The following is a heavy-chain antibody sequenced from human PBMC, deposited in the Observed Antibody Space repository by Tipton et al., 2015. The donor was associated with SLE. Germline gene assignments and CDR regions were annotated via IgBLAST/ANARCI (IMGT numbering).Heavy chain of an antibody. D-gene: IGHD4/OR15-4a*01. CDR1: GFTFSTYA. CDR3: AKDRTMVVDAFES. V-gene: IGHV3-30*04. CDR2: IWYDGSNK. Sequence: SLRLSCAASGFTFSTYAMHWVRQAPGKGLEWVAVIWYDGSNKYYADSVKGRFTISRDNSKNTLYLQMNSLRAEDTAVYYCAKDRTMVVDAFESWGQGTMVTVSS. J-gene: IGHJ3*02.